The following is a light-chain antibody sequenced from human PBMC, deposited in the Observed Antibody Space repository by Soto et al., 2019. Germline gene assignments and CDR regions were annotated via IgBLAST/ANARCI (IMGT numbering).Light chain of an antibody. J-gene: IGKJ1*01. CDR1: LSVSVY. Sequence: FVLTQSPATLSLSPGERATLSCRTSLSVSVYLDWYQQKPGQAPRLLISDASNRATGIPDRFSGSGSGTDFTLTISRLEPEDFAVYYCQQYGSSPWTFGQGTKVDNK. CDR3: QQYGSSPWT. CDR2: DAS. V-gene: IGKV3-20*01.